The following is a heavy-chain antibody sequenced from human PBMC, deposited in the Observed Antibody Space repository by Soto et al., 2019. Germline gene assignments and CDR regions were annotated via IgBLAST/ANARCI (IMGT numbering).Heavy chain of an antibody. J-gene: IGHJ6*03. Sequence: GGSLRLSCAASGFTFSSYWMHWVRQAPGKGLVWVSRINSDGRITTYADSVKGRFTVSRDNAKNTLYLEMNSLRPEDTAVYYCARVGTGYYYKEVWGKGTTVTVSS. D-gene: IGHD1-1*01. CDR1: GFTFSSYW. CDR3: ARVGTGYYYKEV. V-gene: IGHV3-74*01. CDR2: INSDGRIT.